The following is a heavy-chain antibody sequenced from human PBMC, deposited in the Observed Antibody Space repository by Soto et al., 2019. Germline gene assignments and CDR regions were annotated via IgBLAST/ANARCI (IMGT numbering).Heavy chain of an antibody. Sequence: PGGSLRLSCVASGFTFGSYAMTWVRQAPGKGLEWVSALTNSASTTYYADSVTGRFTISRDNSKNTLYLQMNNLRAEDTAVYYCAQDFGGRRPFHFWGQGTLVTVSS. CDR1: GFTFGSYA. V-gene: IGHV3-23*01. CDR3: AQDFGGRRPFHF. J-gene: IGHJ4*02. D-gene: IGHD1-26*01. CDR2: LTNSASTT.